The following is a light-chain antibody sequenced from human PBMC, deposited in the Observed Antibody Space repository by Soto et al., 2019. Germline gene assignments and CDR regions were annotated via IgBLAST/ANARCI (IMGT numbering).Light chain of an antibody. J-gene: IGKJ5*01. CDR2: EAS. CDR1: QSVSSY. V-gene: IGKV3-11*01. Sequence: EIVLTQSPDTLSLSPGERATLSCRASQSVSSYLAWYQQKAGQAPRLLIYEASNRATGIPARFSGSGSGTDFTLTISSLEPEDFAVYYCQQRSNWPPLFGQGTRLEMK. CDR3: QQRSNWPPL.